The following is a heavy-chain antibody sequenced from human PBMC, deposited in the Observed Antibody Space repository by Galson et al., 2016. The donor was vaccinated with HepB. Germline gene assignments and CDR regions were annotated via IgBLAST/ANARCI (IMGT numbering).Heavy chain of an antibody. V-gene: IGHV1-2*04. Sequence: SVKVSCKASGYTFTGYYMHWVRQAPGQGLEWMGWINPNSGGTNYAQKFQGWVTMTRDTSISTAYMELSRLRSDDTAVYYCARGEGYSNSWCYMDVWGKGTTVTVSS. CDR1: GYTFTGYY. CDR2: INPNSGGT. CDR3: ARGEGYSNSWCYMDV. D-gene: IGHD6-13*01. J-gene: IGHJ6*03.